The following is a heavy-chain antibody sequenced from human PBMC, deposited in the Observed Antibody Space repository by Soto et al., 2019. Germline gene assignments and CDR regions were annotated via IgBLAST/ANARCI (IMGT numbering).Heavy chain of an antibody. D-gene: IGHD2-2*01. CDR3: ARVPDY. CDR2: MYHSWST. J-gene: IGHJ4*02. V-gene: IGHV4-30-2*01. CDR1: GGAISSGGYS. Sequence: QLQLQESGSGLVKPSQTLSLTCAVSGGAISSGGYSWSWIRQPPGKGLEWIGNMYHSWSTYYNPSLKSRVTISIDRSKNQFSLKLSSVTAAHTAVYYCARVPDYWGQGILVTVSS.